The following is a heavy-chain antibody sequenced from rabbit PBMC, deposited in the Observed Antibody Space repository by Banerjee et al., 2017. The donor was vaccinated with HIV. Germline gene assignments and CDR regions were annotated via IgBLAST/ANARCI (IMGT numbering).Heavy chain of an antibody. D-gene: IGHD4-2*01. Sequence: QSLEESGGDLVKPGASLTLTCTASGFSFSGNYYMCWVRQAPGKGLEWIACIYAGSSGSTYYASWAKGRFTISKTSSTTVTLQMTSLTAADTATYFCARGGIYAGDGYNLWGQGTLVTVS. CDR2: IYAGSSGST. V-gene: IGHV1S40*01. CDR1: GFSFSGNYY. J-gene: IGHJ4*01. CDR3: ARGGIYAGDGYNL.